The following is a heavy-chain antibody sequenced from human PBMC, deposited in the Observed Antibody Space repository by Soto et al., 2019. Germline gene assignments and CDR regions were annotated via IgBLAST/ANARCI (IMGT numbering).Heavy chain of an antibody. D-gene: IGHD3-10*01. CDR1: GFTFSSYE. CDR2: ISSSGSTI. Sequence: GGSLRLSCAASGFTFSSYEMNWVRQAPGRGLEWVSYISSSGSTIYYADPVKGRFTISRDNAKNSLYLQMNSLRAEDTAVYYCARFYGAIFDYWGQGTLVTVSS. CDR3: ARFYGAIFDY. V-gene: IGHV3-48*03. J-gene: IGHJ4*02.